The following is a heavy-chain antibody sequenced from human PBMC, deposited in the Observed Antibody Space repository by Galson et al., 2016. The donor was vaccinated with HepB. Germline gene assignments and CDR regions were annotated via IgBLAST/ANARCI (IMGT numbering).Heavy chain of an antibody. CDR3: ARELATDAFDI. Sequence: SLRLSCAASGFSFNIYRMIWVRQAPGKGLEWVANIKQDGSEKYYVDSVKGRFTISRDNAQNSLYLQMNNLRAEDAAVYYCARELATDAFDIWGQGTMVTVSS. J-gene: IGHJ3*02. V-gene: IGHV3-7*03. CDR2: IKQDGSEK. D-gene: IGHD5-12*01. CDR1: GFSFNIYR.